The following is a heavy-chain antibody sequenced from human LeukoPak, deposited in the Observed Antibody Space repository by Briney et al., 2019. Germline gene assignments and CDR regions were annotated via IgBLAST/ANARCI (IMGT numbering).Heavy chain of an antibody. CDR1: GGSFSGYY. Sequence: SETLSLTCAVYGGSFSGYYWSWIRQPPGKGLEWIGEINHSGSTNYNPSLKSRVTISVDTSKNQFSLKLSSVTAADTAVYYCAKGQKVTYYYDSSGYYLNWFDPWGQGTLVTVSS. CDR2: INHSGST. J-gene: IGHJ5*02. D-gene: IGHD3-22*01. CDR3: AKGQKVTYYYDSSGYYLNWFDP. V-gene: IGHV4-34*01.